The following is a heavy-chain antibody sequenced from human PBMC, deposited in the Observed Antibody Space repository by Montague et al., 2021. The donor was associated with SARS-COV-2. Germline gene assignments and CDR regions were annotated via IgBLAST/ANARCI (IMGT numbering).Heavy chain of an antibody. J-gene: IGHJ4*02. CDR1: GFTFRNYW. CDR2: VNPDGTQT. V-gene: IGHV3-74*01. Sequence: SLRLSCAASGFTFRNYWMEWVRQGPGKGLVWVSNVNPDGTQTNYADSAKGRVTISRDNAKNTLYLQIDSLTADDTAVYYCARGAFSNGLDKWGQGTLVTVSS. D-gene: IGHD6-19*01. CDR3: ARGAFSNGLDK.